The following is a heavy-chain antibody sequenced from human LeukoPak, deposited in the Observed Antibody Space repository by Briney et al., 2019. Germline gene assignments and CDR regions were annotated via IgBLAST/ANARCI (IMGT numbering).Heavy chain of an antibody. CDR3: ARDTGDYNAFDI. Sequence: GGSLRLSCAASGFTFSRYGMHWVRQAPGRGLEWVSYISSSSSTIYYADSVKGRFTISRDNAKNSLYLQMNSLRAEDTAVYYCARDTGDYNAFDIWGQGTMVTVSS. V-gene: IGHV3-48*01. J-gene: IGHJ3*02. CDR2: ISSSSSTI. CDR1: GFTFSRYG. D-gene: IGHD4-17*01.